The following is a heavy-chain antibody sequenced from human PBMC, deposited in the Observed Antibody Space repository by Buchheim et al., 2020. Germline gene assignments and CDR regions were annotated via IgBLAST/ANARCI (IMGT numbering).Heavy chain of an antibody. D-gene: IGHD4-23*01. CDR2: IYYSGST. J-gene: IGHJ6*03. CDR3: ARWYGGNGRYYMDV. CDR1: GGSISSGGYY. V-gene: IGHV4-31*03. Sequence: QVQLQQWGAGLLKPSQTLSLTCKVSGGSISSGGYYWSWVRQHPGKGLEWIGYIYYSGSTYYNPSLKSRVTISVDTSKNQFSLKLSSVTAADTAVYYCARWYGGNGRYYMDVWGKGTT.